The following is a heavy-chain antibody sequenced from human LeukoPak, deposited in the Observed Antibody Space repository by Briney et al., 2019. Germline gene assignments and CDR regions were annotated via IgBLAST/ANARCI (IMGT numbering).Heavy chain of an antibody. J-gene: IGHJ4*02. CDR3: ARKRLYYYDSSGYYDY. CDR1: GFTFSDYY. CDR2: ISSSGSTI. D-gene: IGHD3-22*01. V-gene: IGHV3-11*01. Sequence: KPGGSLRLSCAASGFTFSDYYMSWIRQAPGKGLEWVSYISSSGSTIYYAGSVKGRFTISRDNAKNSLYLQMNSLRAEDTAVYYCARKRLYYYDSSGYYDYWGQGTLVTVSS.